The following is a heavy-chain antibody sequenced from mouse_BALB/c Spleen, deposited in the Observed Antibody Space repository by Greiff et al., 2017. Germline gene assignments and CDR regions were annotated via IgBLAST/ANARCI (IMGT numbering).Heavy chain of an antibody. CDR2: IYPGDGDT. CDR3: ARKEDYGSSWFAY. J-gene: IGHJ3*01. CDR1: GYAFSSYW. V-gene: IGHV1-80*01. D-gene: IGHD1-1*01. Sequence: VQLKESGAELVRPGSSVKISCKASGYAFSSYWMNWVKQRPGQGLEWIGQIYPGDGDTNYNGKFKGKATLTADKSSSTAYMQLSSLTSEDSAVYFCARKEDYGSSWFAYWGQGTLVTVSA.